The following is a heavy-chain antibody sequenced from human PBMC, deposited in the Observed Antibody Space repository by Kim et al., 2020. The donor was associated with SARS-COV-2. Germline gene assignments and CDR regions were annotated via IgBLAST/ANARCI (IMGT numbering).Heavy chain of an antibody. Sequence: GGSLRLSCAASGFTSSTYAMSWVRQAPGKGLEWVSAISGTVGSTYYADSVKGRFTISRDNSKNTLYLQMNSLRAEDTAVYYCAKSSRQLSFDFDYWGQGTLVTVSS. CDR2: ISGTVGST. CDR1: GFTSSTYA. CDR3: AKSSRQLSFDFDY. D-gene: IGHD6-13*01. J-gene: IGHJ4*02. V-gene: IGHV3-23*01.